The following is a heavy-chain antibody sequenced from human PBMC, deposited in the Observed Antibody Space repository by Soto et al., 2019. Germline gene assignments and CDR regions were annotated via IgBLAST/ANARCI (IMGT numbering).Heavy chain of an antibody. CDR1: GFTFSDYY. D-gene: IGHD2-2*01. Sequence: VGSLRLSCAASGFTFSDYYMSWIRQAPGKGLEWVSYISSSGSTIYYADSVKGRFTISRDNAKNSLYLQMNSLRAEDTAVYYCARAKDGDIVVVPAAISDFYYGMDVWGQGTTVTVSS. V-gene: IGHV3-11*01. CDR3: ARAKDGDIVVVPAAISDFYYGMDV. J-gene: IGHJ6*02. CDR2: ISSSGSTI.